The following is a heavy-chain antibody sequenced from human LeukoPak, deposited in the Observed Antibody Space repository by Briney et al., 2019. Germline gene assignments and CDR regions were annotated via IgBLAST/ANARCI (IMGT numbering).Heavy chain of an antibody. CDR1: GFTVSAYA. Sequence: GGSLRLSCAASGFTVSAYAMAWVRQAPGKGLEWVSTIYDDNTYYADSVKGRFAISTDNSKNALYLQMNSLRVEDTAVYFCAARKVRGVWFYLDYWGQGTLVTVSS. CDR3: AARKVRGVWFYLDY. D-gene: IGHD3-10*01. V-gene: IGHV3-23*01. J-gene: IGHJ4*02. CDR2: IYDDNT.